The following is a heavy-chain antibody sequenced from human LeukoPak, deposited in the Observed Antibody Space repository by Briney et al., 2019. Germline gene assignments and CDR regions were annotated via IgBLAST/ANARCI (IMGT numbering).Heavy chain of an antibody. Sequence: SGGSLRLSCAASGFTFSSYAMHWVRQAPGKGLEWVAVISYDGSNKYYADSVKGRFTISRDKSKNTLYLQMNSLRAEDTAVYYCASLVGATNDFDYWGQGTLVTVSS. CDR2: ISYDGSNK. CDR1: GFTFSSYA. V-gene: IGHV3-30-3*01. D-gene: IGHD1-26*01. CDR3: ASLVGATNDFDY. J-gene: IGHJ4*02.